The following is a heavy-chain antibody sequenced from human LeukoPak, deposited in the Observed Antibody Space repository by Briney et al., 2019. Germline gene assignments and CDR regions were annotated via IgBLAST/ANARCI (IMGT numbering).Heavy chain of an antibody. V-gene: IGHV4-61*02. Sequence: SQTLSLTCTVSGGSISRGGYHWSWIRQPAGMGLEWIGRFYTSGTPNYNPSLKSRVTILVDTSRNQFSLKLSSVTAADTAVYYCARGGIPDYWGQGILVTVSS. CDR2: FYTSGTP. CDR1: GGSISRGGYH. CDR3: ARGGIPDY. J-gene: IGHJ4*02. D-gene: IGHD2-21*01.